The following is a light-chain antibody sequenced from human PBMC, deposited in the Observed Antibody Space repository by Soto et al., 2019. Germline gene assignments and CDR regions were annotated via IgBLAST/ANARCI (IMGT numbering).Light chain of an antibody. Sequence: TQSPATLSLSPGERAALSCWASQSVRNRLAWYQQKPGKAPRLLVYDASTRATGIPARVSGRGYGTEVTTTISSMQSEDFEVYYCQQSNNWPWTFGHGTKVDIK. CDR1: QSVRNR. V-gene: IGKV3-15*01. CDR2: DAS. CDR3: QQSNNWPWT. J-gene: IGKJ1*01.